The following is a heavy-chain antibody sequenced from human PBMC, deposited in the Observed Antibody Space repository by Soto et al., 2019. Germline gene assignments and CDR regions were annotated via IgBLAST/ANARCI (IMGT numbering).Heavy chain of an antibody. CDR2: IYFSGST. V-gene: IGHV4-30-4*01. D-gene: IGHD3-22*01. J-gene: IGHJ4*02. CDR3: ARTSWFDNSSSAY. CDR1: GGSINSDNYY. Sequence: QVQLQESGPGLVRPSQTLSLTCTVSGGSINSDNYYWSWIRQSPGKGLEWIGYIYFSGSTDYNPSLKSRLIISLDTSKNQFSLKLSSVTAADTAVYYCARTSWFDNSSSAYWGQGALVTVSS.